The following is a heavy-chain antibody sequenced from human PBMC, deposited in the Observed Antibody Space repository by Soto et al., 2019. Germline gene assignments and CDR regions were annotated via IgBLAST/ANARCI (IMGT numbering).Heavy chain of an antibody. CDR3: AKDAQDSSGRGLLWFGELFQNFDY. V-gene: IGHV3-30*18. D-gene: IGHD3-10*01. Sequence: GGSMRLSCAASGFTFSSYGMPWVRQAPGKGLEWVAVISYDGSNKYYADSVKGRFTISRDNSKNTLYLQMNSLRAEDTAVYYCAKDAQDSSGRGLLWFGELFQNFDYWGQGTLVTVSS. J-gene: IGHJ4*02. CDR2: ISYDGSNK. CDR1: GFTFSSYG.